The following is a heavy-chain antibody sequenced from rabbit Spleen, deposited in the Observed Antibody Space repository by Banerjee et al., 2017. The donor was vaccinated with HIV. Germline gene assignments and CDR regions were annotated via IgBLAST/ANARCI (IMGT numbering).Heavy chain of an antibody. CDR1: GFSFSRRYD. D-gene: IGHD4-1*01. V-gene: IGHV1S45*01. CDR3: ARAIVPWLGLTRLDL. J-gene: IGHJ3*01. CDR2: IYAGSSGSS. Sequence: QEQLVESGGGLVQPGASLRLTCTASGFSFSRRYDMCRVRQAPGKGLEWIACIYAGSSGSSYYASWAKGRFTIPKTSSTTVTLQMTSLTAADTATYCCARAIVPWLGLTRLDLWGPGTLVTVS.